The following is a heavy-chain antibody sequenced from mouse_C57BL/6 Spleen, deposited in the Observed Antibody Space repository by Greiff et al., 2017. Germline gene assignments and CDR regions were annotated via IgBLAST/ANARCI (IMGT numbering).Heavy chain of an antibody. V-gene: IGHV1-64*01. D-gene: IGHD1-1*01. J-gene: IGHJ2*01. Sequence: QVQLQQPGAELVKPGASVKLSCKASGYTFNSYWMHWVKQRPGQGLEWIGMIHPNSGSTNYNEKFKSKATLTVDKSSSTAYMQLSSLTSEDSAVYYCARGYGSSGNFDYWGQGTTLTVSS. CDR3: ARGYGSSGNFDY. CDR2: IHPNSGST. CDR1: GYTFNSYW.